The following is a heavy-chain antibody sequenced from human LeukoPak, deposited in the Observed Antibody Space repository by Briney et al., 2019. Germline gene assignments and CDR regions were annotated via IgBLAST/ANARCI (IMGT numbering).Heavy chain of an antibody. CDR1: GYSISSSYY. J-gene: IGHJ5*02. V-gene: IGHV4-4*07. Sequence: SETLSLTCTVSGYSISSSYYWSWIRQPAGKGLEWIGRIYTSGSTNYNPSLKSRVTMSVDTSKNQFSLKLSSVTAADTAVYYCARQVDWFDPWGQGTLVTVSS. CDR3: ARQVDWFDP. CDR2: IYTSGST.